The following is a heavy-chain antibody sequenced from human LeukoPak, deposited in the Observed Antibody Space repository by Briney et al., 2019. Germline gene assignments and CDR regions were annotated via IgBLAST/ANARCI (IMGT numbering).Heavy chain of an antibody. CDR2: LKGRTSTETT. J-gene: IGHJ4*02. D-gene: IGHD4-17*01. CDR1: GFTFSSYA. Sequence: GGSLRLSCAASGFTFSSYAMSWVRQAPGKGLEWVGRLKGRTSTETTDFAAPVKGRFTISRDDSKNTLYLQMNSLTAEDTAVYYCTWMATVTTVDVWGQGTLVTVSS. V-gene: IGHV3-15*01. CDR3: TWMATVTTVDV.